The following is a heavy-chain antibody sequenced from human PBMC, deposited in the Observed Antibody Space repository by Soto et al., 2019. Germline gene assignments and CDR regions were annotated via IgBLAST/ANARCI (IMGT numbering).Heavy chain of an antibody. CDR1: GYTFTSYG. V-gene: IGHV1-18*01. Sequence: QVQLVQSGAEVKKPGASVKVSCKASGYTFTSYGISWVRQAPGQGLEWMGWISAHNGNTNHAQKLQGRVTMTTDTSTSTAYMELRSXXXXXXXXXXXXXXXXXXXXXYXGQGTLVTVSS. CDR2: ISAHNGNT. CDR3: XXXXXXXXXXY. J-gene: IGHJ4*02.